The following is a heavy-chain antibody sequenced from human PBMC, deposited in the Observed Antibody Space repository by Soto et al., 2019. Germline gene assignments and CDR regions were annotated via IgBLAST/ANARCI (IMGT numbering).Heavy chain of an antibody. J-gene: IGHJ4*02. V-gene: IGHV3-13*01. Sequence: GGSLRLSCAASGFIFSTYDMHWVRQATGKPLEWVSAIGSGGDTYYAGSVKGRFTISRENAKNSLYLQMDSLRDEDTAVYYCAREDGYKYVSRWLSYFDYWGLGTMVTVSS. CDR3: AREDGYKYVSRWLSYFDY. CDR2: IGSGGDT. CDR1: GFIFSTYD. D-gene: IGHD5-18*01.